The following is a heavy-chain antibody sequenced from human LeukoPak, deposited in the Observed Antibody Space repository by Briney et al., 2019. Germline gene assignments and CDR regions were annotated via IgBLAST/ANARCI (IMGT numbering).Heavy chain of an antibody. CDR2: ISSSSSYI. CDR3: ARGRPIVVVPATTYYFDY. D-gene: IGHD2-2*01. J-gene: IGHJ4*02. CDR1: GFTFSSYS. Sequence: GGSLRLSCAASGFTFSSYSMNWVRQAPGKGLEWVSSISSSSSYIYYADSVKGRFTISRDSAKNSLYLQMNSLRAEDTAVYYCARGRPIVVVPATTYYFDYWGQGTLVTVSS. V-gene: IGHV3-21*04.